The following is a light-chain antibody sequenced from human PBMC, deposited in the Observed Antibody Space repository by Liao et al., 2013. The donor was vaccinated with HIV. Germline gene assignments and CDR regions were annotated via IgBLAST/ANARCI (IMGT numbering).Light chain of an antibody. CDR3: QAWDDSAGNV. CDR2: QDN. Sequence: SYELTQPPSVSVSPGLTASITCSGDKLVNKFVHWYQLKPRQSPVLVIWQDNKRPSGIPDRFSASNSGNTATLTISGTQALDEAEYYCQAWDDSAGNVFRSGTKLNVL. J-gene: IGLJ1*01. V-gene: IGLV3-1*01. CDR1: KLVNKF.